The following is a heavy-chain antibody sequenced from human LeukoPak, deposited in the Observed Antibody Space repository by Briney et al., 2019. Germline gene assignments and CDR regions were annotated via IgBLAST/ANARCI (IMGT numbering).Heavy chain of an antibody. Sequence: GASVKVSCKASGYTFTSYDINWVRQATGQGLEWMGWMNPNSGNTGYAQKFQGRVTMTRDTSISTAYMELSRLRSDDTAVYYCARDLTAGTSYYFDYWGQGTLVTVSS. J-gene: IGHJ4*02. CDR3: ARDLTAGTSYYFDY. V-gene: IGHV1-8*02. CDR2: MNPNSGNT. D-gene: IGHD6-19*01. CDR1: GYTFTSYD.